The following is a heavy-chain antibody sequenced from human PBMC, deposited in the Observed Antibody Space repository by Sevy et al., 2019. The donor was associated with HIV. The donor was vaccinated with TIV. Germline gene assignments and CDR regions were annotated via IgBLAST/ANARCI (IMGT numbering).Heavy chain of an antibody. Sequence: GGSLRLSCTASGFTFRNFGIHWVRQVPGKGLQWVTFIRYDGSDKYYAASVKGRFTISIDDSKNTLYLQMDSLRAEDTAMYYCAKDLAGPGRRYFDYWGQGTLVTVSS. CDR2: IRYDGSDK. V-gene: IGHV3-30*02. CDR3: AKDLAGPGRRYFDY. CDR1: GFTFRNFG. J-gene: IGHJ4*02. D-gene: IGHD6-13*01.